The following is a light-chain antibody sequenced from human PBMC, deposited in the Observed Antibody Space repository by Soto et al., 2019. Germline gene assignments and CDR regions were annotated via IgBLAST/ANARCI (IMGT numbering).Light chain of an antibody. CDR2: DAS. Sequence: DIQMTQSPSLLSASVGDRDTIACRASQSIRRWLAWYQQKPGKAPKLLIFDASTLESGVPSRFSGRGSETEFTLTISSLQPDDFATYYCQQYNSYSPATFGQGTKVDIK. CDR1: QSIRRW. V-gene: IGKV1-5*01. J-gene: IGKJ1*01. CDR3: QQYNSYSPAT.